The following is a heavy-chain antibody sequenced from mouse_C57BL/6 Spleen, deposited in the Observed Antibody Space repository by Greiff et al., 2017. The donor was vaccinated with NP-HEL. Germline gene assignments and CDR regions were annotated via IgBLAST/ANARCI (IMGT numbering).Heavy chain of an antibody. CDR1: GYSITSGYY. J-gene: IGHJ2*01. CDR2: ISYDGSN. Sequence: VQLKESGPGLVKPSQSLSLTCSVTGYSITSGYYWNWIRQFPGNKLEWMGYISYDGSNNYNPSLKNRISITRDTSKNQFFLKLNSVTTEDTATYYCARVDDGYHVHYFNYWGQGTTLTVSS. V-gene: IGHV3-6*01. D-gene: IGHD2-3*01. CDR3: ARVDDGYHVHYFNY.